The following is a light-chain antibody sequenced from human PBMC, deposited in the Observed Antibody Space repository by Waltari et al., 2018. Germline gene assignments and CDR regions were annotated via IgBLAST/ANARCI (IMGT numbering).Light chain of an antibody. CDR1: QTVRTTD. Sequence: IVLTQSSCTLSLSPGERATIPCRAKQTVRTTDLAWYQQKPGPAPTLLIYGASSRATGIPDRFSGSGSGTDFSLTISSLEPEDFAVYYCQQYDISPLTFGGGTKVEIK. CDR2: GAS. CDR3: QQYDISPLT. J-gene: IGKJ4*01. V-gene: IGKV3-20*01.